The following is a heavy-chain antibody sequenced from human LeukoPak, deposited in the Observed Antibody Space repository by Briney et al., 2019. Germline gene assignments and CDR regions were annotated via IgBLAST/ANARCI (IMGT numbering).Heavy chain of an antibody. CDR1: GFTFDDYA. V-gene: IGHV3-9*01. CDR3: AKEKDSSSNAFDI. CDR2: ISWNSGSI. D-gene: IGHD6-13*01. J-gene: IGHJ3*02. Sequence: SLRLSCAASGFTFDDYAMHWVRQAPGKGLGWVSGISWNSGSIGYADSVKGRFTISRDNAKNSLYLQMNSLRAEDTALYYCAKEKDSSSNAFDIWGQGTMVTVSS.